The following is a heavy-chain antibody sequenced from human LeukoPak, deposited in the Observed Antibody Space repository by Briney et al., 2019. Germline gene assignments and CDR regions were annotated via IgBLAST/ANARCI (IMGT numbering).Heavy chain of an antibody. Sequence: PGGSLRLSCAASGFTFSSYNMNWVRQAPGKGLEWVSSISSRSGYIYYADSLKGRFTISRDNAKNSLYLQMNSLRAEDTAVYYCARVLLVRDYYYGMDVWGQGTTVTVSS. V-gene: IGHV3-21*01. J-gene: IGHJ6*02. CDR2: ISSRSGYI. CDR1: GFTFSSYN. D-gene: IGHD3-16*01. CDR3: ARVLLVRDYYYGMDV.